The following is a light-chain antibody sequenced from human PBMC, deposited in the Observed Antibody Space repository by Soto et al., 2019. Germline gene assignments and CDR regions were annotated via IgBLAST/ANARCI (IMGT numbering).Light chain of an antibody. Sequence: DIQMIQSPSSLSASVGDRVTITWEASQDINKNLIWYQQKPGKAPKLLIYDASDLETGVPSRFSGSGSGTGFTFTISSLQPEDFARYYCQQYEGRPLTFGQGTRLGTK. CDR2: DAS. J-gene: IGKJ5*01. CDR1: QDINKN. V-gene: IGKV1-33*01. CDR3: QQYEGRPLT.